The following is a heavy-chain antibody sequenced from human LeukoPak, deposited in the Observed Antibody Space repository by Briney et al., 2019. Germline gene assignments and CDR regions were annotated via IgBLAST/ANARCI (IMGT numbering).Heavy chain of an antibody. CDR3: ARDRMVRGVIDY. V-gene: IGHV3-21*01. CDR2: ISSSSSYI. Sequence: GGSLRLSCAASGFTFSSYWMNWVRQAPGKGLEWVSSISSSSSYIYYADSVKGRFTISRDNAKNSLYLQMNSLRAEDTAVYYCARDRMVRGVIDYWGQGTLVTVSS. J-gene: IGHJ4*02. D-gene: IGHD3-10*01. CDR1: GFTFSSYW.